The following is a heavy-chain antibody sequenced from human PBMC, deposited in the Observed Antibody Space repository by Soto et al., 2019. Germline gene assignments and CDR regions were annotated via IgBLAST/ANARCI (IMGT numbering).Heavy chain of an antibody. CDR3: ARARIAARYYYYRMDV. V-gene: IGHV1-2*02. CDR2: INPNSGGT. J-gene: IGHJ6*02. D-gene: IGHD6-6*01. CDR1: GYTFTGYY. Sequence: GASVKVSCKASGYTFTGYYMHWVRQAPGQGLEWMGWINPNSGGTNYAQKFQGRVTMTRDTSISTAYMELSRLRSDDTAVYYCARARIAARYYYYRMDVWGQGTTVTVSS.